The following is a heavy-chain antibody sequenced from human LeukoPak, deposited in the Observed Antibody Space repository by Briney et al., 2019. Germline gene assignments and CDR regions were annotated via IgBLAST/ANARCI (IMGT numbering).Heavy chain of an antibody. D-gene: IGHD2-2*01. CDR2: ISYDGSNK. Sequence: GGSLRLSCAASGFTFSSYAMHWVRQAPGKGLEWVAVISYDGSNKYYADSVKGRFTISRDNSKNTLYLQMNSLRAEDTAVYYCATSRAEDIVVVPAARFFDYWGQGTLVTVSS. J-gene: IGHJ4*02. CDR3: ATSRAEDIVVVPAARFFDY. CDR1: GFTFSSYA. V-gene: IGHV3-30-3*01.